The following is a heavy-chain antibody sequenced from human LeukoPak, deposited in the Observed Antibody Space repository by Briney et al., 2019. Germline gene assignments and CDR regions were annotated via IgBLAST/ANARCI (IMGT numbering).Heavy chain of an antibody. D-gene: IGHD2-2*01. Sequence: SGTLSLTCAVSGGSISSSNWWSWVRQPPGKGLEWIGEIYHSGSTNYSPSLKSRVTISVDTSKNQFSLRLSSVTAADTAVYYCARQHSPYQYYFDSWGQGTLVTVSS. V-gene: IGHV4-4*02. J-gene: IGHJ4*02. CDR3: ARQHSPYQYYFDS. CDR1: GGSISSSNW. CDR2: IYHSGST.